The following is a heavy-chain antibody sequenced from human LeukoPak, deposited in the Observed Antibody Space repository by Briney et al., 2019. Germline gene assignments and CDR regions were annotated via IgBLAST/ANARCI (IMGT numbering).Heavy chain of an antibody. CDR3: ARECGTIFGVVNGRWFDP. CDR1: GYSISSGCY. CDR2: IYHSGST. V-gene: IGHV4-38-2*02. D-gene: IGHD3-3*01. Sequence: SETLSLTCTVSGYSISSGCYWAWIRQPPGKGLEWIGYIYHSGSTNYNPSLKSRVTISVDTSKNQFSLKLSSVTAADTAVYYCARECGTIFGVVNGRWFDPWGQGTLVTVSS. J-gene: IGHJ5*02.